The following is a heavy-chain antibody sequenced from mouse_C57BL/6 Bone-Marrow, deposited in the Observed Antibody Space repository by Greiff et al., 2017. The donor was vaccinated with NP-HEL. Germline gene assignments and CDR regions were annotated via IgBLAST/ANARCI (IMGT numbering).Heavy chain of an antibody. D-gene: IGHD1-1*01. CDR3: ARSGYYYGSSPCWYFDV. CDR1: GYTFTSYW. J-gene: IGHJ1*03. Sequence: VQLQQPGTELVKPGASVKLSCKASGYTFTSYWMQWVKQRPGQGLEWIGNINPSNGGTTYNEKFKGKATLTADKSSSTAYMQISSLTSEDSAVYYCARSGYYYGSSPCWYFDVWGTGTTVTVSS. CDR2: INPSNGGT. V-gene: IGHV1-53*01.